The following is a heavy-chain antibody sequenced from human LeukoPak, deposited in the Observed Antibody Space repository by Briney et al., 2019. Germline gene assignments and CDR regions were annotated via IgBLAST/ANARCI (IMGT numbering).Heavy chain of an antibody. CDR1: GDTVSSNSAA. V-gene: IGHV6-1*01. CDR2: IYYRSRWYN. D-gene: IGHD5-24*01. Sequence: SQTLSLTCAISGDTVSSNSAAWNWIRQSPSRGLEWLGRIYYRSRWYNDYALSVKSRITINPDTSRNQFSLQLNSVTPEDTAVYYSARAQRDGNNRWFDPWGQGTLVSVSS. CDR3: ARAQRDGNNRWFDP. J-gene: IGHJ5*02.